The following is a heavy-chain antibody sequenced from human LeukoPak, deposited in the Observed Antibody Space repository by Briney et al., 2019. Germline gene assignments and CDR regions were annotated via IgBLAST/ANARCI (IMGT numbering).Heavy chain of an antibody. J-gene: IGHJ5*02. CDR3: ARSSSGYYLRWFDP. D-gene: IGHD3-22*01. Sequence: SETLSLTCTVSGGSISSSSYYWGWIRQPPGKGLEWIGSIYYSGSTYYNPSLKSRVTISVDTSKNQFSLKLSSVTAADTAVYYCARSSSGYYLRWFDPWGQGTLVTVSS. CDR2: IYYSGST. CDR1: GGSISSSSYY. V-gene: IGHV4-39*01.